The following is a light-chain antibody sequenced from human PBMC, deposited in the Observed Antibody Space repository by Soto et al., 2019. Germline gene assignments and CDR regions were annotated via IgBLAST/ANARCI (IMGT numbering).Light chain of an antibody. CDR2: DAS. Sequence: DIQMTQSPSTLSASVGDRATITCRASQSISICLAWYQQKAGKAPKLLIYDASTLESGVLSRLSGGGARTDFTPTTSSMQPDDFAAYYCQEYNSWRGEWTFGQGTKVEIK. CDR1: QSISIC. J-gene: IGKJ1*01. V-gene: IGKV1-5*01. CDR3: QEYNSWRGEWT.